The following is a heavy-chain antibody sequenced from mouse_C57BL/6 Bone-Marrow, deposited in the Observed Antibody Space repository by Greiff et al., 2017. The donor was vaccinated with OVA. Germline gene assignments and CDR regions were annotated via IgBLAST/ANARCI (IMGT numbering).Heavy chain of an antibody. CDR2: IWGDGST. J-gene: IGHJ1*03. D-gene: IGHD1-1*01. CDR1: GFSLTSYG. V-gene: IGHV2-3*01. CDR3: AQTEVVAKYFDV. Sequence: VQVVESGPGLVAPSQSLSITCTVSGFSLTSYGVSWVRQPPGKGLEWLGVIWGDGSTNYHSALISRLSISKDNSKSQVFLKLTSLQTDDRATDYCAQTEVVAKYFDVWGTGTTVTVSS.